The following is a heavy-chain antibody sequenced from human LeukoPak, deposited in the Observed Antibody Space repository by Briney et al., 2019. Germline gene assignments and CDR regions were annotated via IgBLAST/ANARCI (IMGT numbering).Heavy chain of an antibody. CDR1: GYSFTNYW. CDR3: ARQEFSSGHDAFDL. D-gene: IGHD6-19*01. J-gene: IGHJ3*01. CDR2: IYPGDSDT. V-gene: IGHV5-51*01. Sequence: GESLKISCKGSGYSFTNYWIGWVRQMPGKGLEWVGIIYPGDSDTRYSTSFQGPVTISADTSITTAYLQWSSLKASDTAIYYCARQEFSSGHDAFDLWGQGTMVIVSS.